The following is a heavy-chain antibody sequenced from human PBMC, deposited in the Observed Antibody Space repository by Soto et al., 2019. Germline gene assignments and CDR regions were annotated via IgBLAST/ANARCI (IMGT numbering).Heavy chain of an antibody. J-gene: IGHJ6*02. CDR3: ARDRIAAAFGFDYYYGMDV. V-gene: IGHV3-66*01. Sequence: PGGSLRLSCAASGFTVSSNYMSWVRQAPGKGLEWVSVIYSGGSTYYADSVKGRFTISRDNSKNTLYLQMNSLRAEDTAVYYCARDRIAAAFGFDYYYGMDVWGQGTTVTVSS. D-gene: IGHD6-13*01. CDR1: GFTVSSNY. CDR2: IYSGGST.